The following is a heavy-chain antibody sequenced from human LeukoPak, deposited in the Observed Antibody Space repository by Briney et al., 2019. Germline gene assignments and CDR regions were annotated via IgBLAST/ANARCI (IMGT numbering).Heavy chain of an antibody. Sequence: GGSLRLSCAASGFTFSDYWMHWVRRAPGKGLVWVSVIGNDGSDVVYADSVKGRFTVSRDNAKNMVYLQMNSLRVYDTAVYYCSRGLSYYMDVGGEGTKVTVSS. J-gene: IGHJ6*03. CDR3: SRGLSYYMDV. CDR2: IGNDGSDV. CDR1: GFTFSDYW. V-gene: IGHV3-74*01.